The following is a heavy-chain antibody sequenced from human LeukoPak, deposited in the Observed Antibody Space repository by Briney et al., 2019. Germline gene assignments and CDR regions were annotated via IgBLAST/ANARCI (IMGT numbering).Heavy chain of an antibody. CDR2: ISSSSSYI. Sequence: PGGSLRLSCAASGFTFSNYNINWVRQAPGKGLVWVSSISSSSSYIYYADSVKGRFTISRDNAKNSLYLQMNSLRAEDTAVYYCARGAYSNYVGAFDIWGQGTMVTVSS. D-gene: IGHD4-11*01. V-gene: IGHV3-21*01. CDR1: GFTFSNYN. J-gene: IGHJ3*02. CDR3: ARGAYSNYVGAFDI.